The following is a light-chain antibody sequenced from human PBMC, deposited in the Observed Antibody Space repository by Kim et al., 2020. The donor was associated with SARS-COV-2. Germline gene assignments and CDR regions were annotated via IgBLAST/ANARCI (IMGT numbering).Light chain of an antibody. V-gene: IGLV2-23*02. CDR3: CSYAGSGIVV. Sequence: GQSITISCTGTTNDVGYYNLVSWYQQHPSKVPKLLIYEVSKRPSAVSSRFSGSKSGYTASLTISGLQAEDEADYYCCSYAGSGIVVFGGGTQLTVL. J-gene: IGLJ2*01. CDR1: TNDVGYYNL. CDR2: EVS.